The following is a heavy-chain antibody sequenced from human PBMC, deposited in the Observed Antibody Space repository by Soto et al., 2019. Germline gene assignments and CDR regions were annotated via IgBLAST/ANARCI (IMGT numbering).Heavy chain of an antibody. V-gene: IGHV3-11*01. CDR3: ARLMGTSFDL. CDR2: ISSSGSTI. J-gene: IGHJ4*02. D-gene: IGHD2-8*01. Sequence: GGSLRLSCAASEFTISDYDMSWIRQAPGKGLEWVSYISSSGSTIYYADSVKGRFTISRDNAKNSLYLQMNSLKTEDTAVYFCARLMGTSFDLWGQGTLVTVSS. CDR1: EFTISDYD.